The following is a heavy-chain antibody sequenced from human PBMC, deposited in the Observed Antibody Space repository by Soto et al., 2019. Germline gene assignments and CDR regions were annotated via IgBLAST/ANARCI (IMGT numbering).Heavy chain of an antibody. CDR1: GYSISSGYY. V-gene: IGHV4-38-2*01. CDR3: ARVGPWVPYYYDSSPYTFENWFDP. Sequence: NPSETLSLTCAVSGYSISSGYYWGWLRQPPGKGLECMGSIYHGGSTYYNPSLNSRVTLSIDMTNNHVSLILNSVTAADTAVYYCARVGPWVPYYYDSSPYTFENWFDPWGQGTLVTVSS. D-gene: IGHD3-22*01. J-gene: IGHJ5*02. CDR2: IYHGGST.